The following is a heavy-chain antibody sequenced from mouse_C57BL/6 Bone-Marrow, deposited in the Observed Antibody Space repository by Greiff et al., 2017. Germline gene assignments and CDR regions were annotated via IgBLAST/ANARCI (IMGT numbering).Heavy chain of an antibody. J-gene: IGHJ1*03. CDR3: ARDQDGSSYWYGEV. D-gene: IGHD1-1*01. V-gene: IGHV5-4*01. Sequence: EVQGVESGGGLVKPGGSLKLSCAASGFTFSSYAMSWVRQTPEKRLEWVATISDGGSYTYYPDNVKGRFTISRDNDKNNLYLKMSQLKSEDKAMEYCARDQDGSSYWYGEVWGTGTTVNVSS. CDR1: GFTFSSYA. CDR2: ISDGGSYT.